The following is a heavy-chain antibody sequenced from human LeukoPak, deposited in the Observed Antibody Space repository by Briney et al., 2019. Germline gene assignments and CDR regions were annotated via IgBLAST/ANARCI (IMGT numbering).Heavy chain of an antibody. CDR3: ARDLDYYGSGSSDAFDI. CDR1: GFTFSSYS. Sequence: GGSLRLSCAASGFTFSSYSMNWVRQAPGKGLEWVSGIDSGGNTYLADSVEGRFTVSRDNSKNTLYLQMDSLRADDTAVYYCARDLDYYGSGSSDAFDIWGQGTMVTVSS. D-gene: IGHD3-10*01. CDR2: IDSGGNT. V-gene: IGHV3-53*01. J-gene: IGHJ3*02.